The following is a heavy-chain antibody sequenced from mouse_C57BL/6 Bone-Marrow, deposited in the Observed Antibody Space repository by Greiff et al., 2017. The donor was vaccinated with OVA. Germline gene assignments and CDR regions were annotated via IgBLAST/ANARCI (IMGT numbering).Heavy chain of an antibody. V-gene: IGHV14-4*01. D-gene: IGHD1-1*01. CDR3: TTWGIYYGSSSFAY. CDR1: GFNIKDDY. J-gene: IGHJ3*01. Sequence: EVMLVESGAELVRPGASVKLSCTASGFNIKDDYMHWVKQRPEQGLEWIGWIDPENGDTEYASKFQGKATITADTSSNTAYLQLSSLTSEDTAVYYCTTWGIYYGSSSFAYWGQGTLVTVSA. CDR2: IDPENGDT.